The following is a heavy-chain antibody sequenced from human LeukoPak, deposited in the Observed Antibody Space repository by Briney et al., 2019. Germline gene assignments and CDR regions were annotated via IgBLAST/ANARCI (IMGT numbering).Heavy chain of an antibody. V-gene: IGHV4-34*01. CDR2: INHSGST. CDR3: AGRKGFYYFDY. CDR1: GGSFSGYY. Sequence: PSETLSLTCAVYGGSFSGYYWSWIRQPPGKGLEWIGEINHSGSTNYNPSLKSRVTISVDTSKNQFSLKLSSVTAADTAVYYCAGRKGFYYFDYWGQEPLVTVSS. J-gene: IGHJ4*02.